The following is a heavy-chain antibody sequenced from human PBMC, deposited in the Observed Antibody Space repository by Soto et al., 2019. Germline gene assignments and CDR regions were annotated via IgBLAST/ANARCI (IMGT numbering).Heavy chain of an antibody. CDR2: IIPVFGTV. V-gene: IGHV1-69*01. J-gene: IGHJ5*02. Sequence: QVRLVQSGAEVKKPGSSVKVSCKASGGTFSNYAITWLRLAPGQGLEWFGGIIPVFGTVNYAQKFQGRVTITADESTSTAYMELNRLRSEDTAVYYCARDNPYTNSFGNWFDPWGQGTLVIVS. CDR1: GGTFSNYA. CDR3: ARDNPYTNSFGNWFDP. D-gene: IGHD6-13*01.